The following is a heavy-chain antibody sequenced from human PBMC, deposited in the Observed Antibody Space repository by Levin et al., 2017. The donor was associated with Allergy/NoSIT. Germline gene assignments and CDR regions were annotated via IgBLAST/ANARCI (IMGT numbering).Heavy chain of an antibody. CDR3: ARDRGYRGWFDP. D-gene: IGHD1-26*01. CDR2: IYYSGST. Sequence: RSQTLSLTCTVSGGSISSYYWSWIRQPPGKGLEWIGYIYYSGSTNYNPSLKSRVTISVDTSKNQFSLKLSSVTAADTAVYYCARDRGYRGWFDPWGQGTLVTVSS. V-gene: IGHV4-59*01. J-gene: IGHJ5*02. CDR1: GGSISSYY.